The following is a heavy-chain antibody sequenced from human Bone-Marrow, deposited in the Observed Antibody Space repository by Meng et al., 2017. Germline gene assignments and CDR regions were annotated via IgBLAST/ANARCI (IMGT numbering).Heavy chain of an antibody. V-gene: IGHV3-66*01. CDR2: IDSGGNT. CDR3: ARSFIAAAGGGY. D-gene: IGHD6-13*01. CDR1: AFTFSSFA. Sequence: EVQLVESGGGLVKPGGSLRLSCAASAFTFSSFAMHWVRQAPGKGLEWVAYIDSGGNTFYADSVKGRFIISRDNSKNTLSLQMNSLRAEDTAVYYCARSFIAAAGGGYWGQGTLVTVSS. J-gene: IGHJ4*02.